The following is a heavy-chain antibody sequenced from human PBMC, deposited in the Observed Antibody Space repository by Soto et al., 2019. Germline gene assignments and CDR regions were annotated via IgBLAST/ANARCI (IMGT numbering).Heavy chain of an antibody. CDR1: GFAFNSHS. Sequence: QMQLLESGGGVVQPGKALRLSCAASGFAFNSHSMHWVRQAPGKGLEWLALMTSDGSSKFYADSVKGRCTISRENSKNTPHLEMNSLRSEDTAVYYCARDRVIRYTGYELDLWGKGTLVTVS. V-gene: IGHV3-30-3*01. J-gene: IGHJ5*02. CDR3: ARDRVIRYTGYELDL. D-gene: IGHD3-9*01. CDR2: MTSDGSSK.